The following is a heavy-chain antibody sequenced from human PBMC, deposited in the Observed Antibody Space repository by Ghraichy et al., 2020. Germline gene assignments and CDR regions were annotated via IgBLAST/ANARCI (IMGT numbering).Heavy chain of an antibody. CDR2: IIASGTTT. CDR1: GFTFSSYP. D-gene: IGHD5-24*01. J-gene: IGHJ4*02. Sequence: SLRLSCKASGFTFSSYPMNWVRQAPGKGLEWVSAIIASGTTTYYADSVKGRLTISRDNSKNTLYLQMNSLRAEDTALYYCAKFDGYNVLDHWGQGTLVTVSS. CDR3: AKFDGYNVLDH. V-gene: IGHV3-23*01.